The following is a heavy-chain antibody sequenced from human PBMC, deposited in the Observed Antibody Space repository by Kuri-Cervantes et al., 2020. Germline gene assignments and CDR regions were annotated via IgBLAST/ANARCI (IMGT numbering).Heavy chain of an antibody. CDR2: IYYSGST. Sequence: SETLSLTCTVSGGSISTYYWSWIRQPPGKGLEWIGYIYYSGSTNYNPSLKSRVTISVDTSKNQFSLKLSSVTAADTAVYYCARARVVVASYYFDYWGQGTLVTVSS. J-gene: IGHJ4*02. CDR1: GGSISTYY. CDR3: ARARVVVASYYFDY. D-gene: IGHD2-15*01. V-gene: IGHV4-59*13.